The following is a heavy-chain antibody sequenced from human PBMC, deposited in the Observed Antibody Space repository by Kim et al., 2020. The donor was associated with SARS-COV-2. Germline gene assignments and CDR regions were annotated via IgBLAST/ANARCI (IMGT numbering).Heavy chain of an antibody. CDR2: IYYSGST. D-gene: IGHD6-13*01. Sequence: SETLSLTCTVSGGSISSYYWSWIRQPPGKGLEWIGYIYYSGSTNYNPSLKSRVTISVDTSKNQFSLKLSSVTAADTAVYYCASSPYSSSWPMGWFDPWGQGTLVTVSS. J-gene: IGHJ5*02. CDR1: GGSISSYY. CDR3: ASSPYSSSWPMGWFDP. V-gene: IGHV4-59*01.